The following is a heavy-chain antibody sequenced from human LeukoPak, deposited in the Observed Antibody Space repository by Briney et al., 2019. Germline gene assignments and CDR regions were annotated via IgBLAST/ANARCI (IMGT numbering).Heavy chain of an antibody. J-gene: IGHJ4*02. D-gene: IGHD2-15*01. CDR2: ISAYGNT. Sequence: GASVKVSCKTSGYTXTIYGISGVRQAPGQGLEWMGLISAYGNTNYAQNLQGRVTMTTDTSTSTAYMELRSLRSDDTAVYYCARGIIGYYFDYWGQGTPVTVSS. V-gene: IGHV1-18*01. CDR3: ARGIIGYYFDY. CDR1: GYTXTIYG.